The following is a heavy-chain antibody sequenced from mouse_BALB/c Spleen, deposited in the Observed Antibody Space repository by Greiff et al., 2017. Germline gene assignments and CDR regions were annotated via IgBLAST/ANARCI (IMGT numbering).Heavy chain of an antibody. J-gene: IGHJ2*01. V-gene: IGHV1-69*02. Sequence: QVHVKQPGAELVRPGASVKLSCKASGYTFTSYWINWVKQRPGQGLEWIGNIYPSDSYTNYNQKFKDKATLTVDKSSSTAYMQLSSPTSEDSAVYYSTRAGEWPYYFDYWGQGTTVTVSS. CDR3: TRAGEWPYYFDY. CDR1: GYTFTSYW. CDR2: IYPSDSYT.